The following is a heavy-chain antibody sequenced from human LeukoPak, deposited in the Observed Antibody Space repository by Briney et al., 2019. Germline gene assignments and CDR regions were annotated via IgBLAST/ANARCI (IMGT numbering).Heavy chain of an antibody. D-gene: IGHD3-22*01. CDR2: IIPIFGTA. CDR1: GYTFSSYA. V-gene: IGHV1-69*06. Sequence: AVKVSCKASGYTFSSYAISWVRQAPGRGLEWMGGIIPIFGTANYAQKFQSRVTITADKSTSTAYMELSSPRSEDTAVYYCATYYYDSSGYQPSGYWGQGTLVTVSS. J-gene: IGHJ4*02. CDR3: ATYYYDSSGYQPSGY.